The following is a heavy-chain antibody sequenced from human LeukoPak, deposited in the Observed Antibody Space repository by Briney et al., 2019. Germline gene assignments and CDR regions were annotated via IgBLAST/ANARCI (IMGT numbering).Heavy chain of an antibody. Sequence: GGSLRLSCAASGFTFSNYGMHWVRQAPGKGLEWVAVIWYDGSNKFYADSVKGRFTISRDNSRNTLYMQMNSLRAEDTVVYYCAKDGPVVGAIDYWGQGTLVTVSS. CDR1: GFTFSNYG. CDR2: IWYDGSNK. CDR3: AKDGPVVGAIDY. D-gene: IGHD1-26*01. V-gene: IGHV3-33*06. J-gene: IGHJ4*02.